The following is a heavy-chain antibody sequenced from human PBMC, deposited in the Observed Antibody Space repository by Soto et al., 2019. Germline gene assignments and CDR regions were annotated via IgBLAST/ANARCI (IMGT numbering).Heavy chain of an antibody. CDR3: XHXXXXXXXXXXGXXDF. Sequence: QITLKESGPTRVKPTQTLTLTCSFSGFSLTTRPVGLGWIRQPPGKALEQLALIYWDDDKRYSPSLMSRLTITKDTSKNQVVLTMTNMDPVDTATYYCXHXXXXXXXXXXGXXDFWGQGALVIVSS. CDR1: GFSLTTRPVG. CDR2: IYWDDDK. J-gene: IGHJ4*02. V-gene: IGHV2-5*02.